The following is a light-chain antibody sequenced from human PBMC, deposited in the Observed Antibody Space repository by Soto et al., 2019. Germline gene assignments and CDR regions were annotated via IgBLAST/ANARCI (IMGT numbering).Light chain of an antibody. Sequence: IVLTQTPLSSPVTLGQPASFSCRSAESLLHSDGNTYLSWLHQRPGQPPRLLIYQVSKRFPGVPDRISGSGAGTNFTLRISRVESEDAGTYFCMQSSQLRTFXQGTKADIK. CDR2: QVS. J-gene: IGKJ1*01. CDR3: MQSSQLRT. V-gene: IGKV2-24*01. CDR1: ESLLHSDGNTY.